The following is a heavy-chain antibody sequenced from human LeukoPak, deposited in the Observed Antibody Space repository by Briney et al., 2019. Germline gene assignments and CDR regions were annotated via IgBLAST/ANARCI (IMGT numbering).Heavy chain of an antibody. CDR3: TYAFWSGYYTRNFDY. CDR2: IRSKANSYAT. CDR1: GFTFCGSA. J-gene: IGHJ4*02. D-gene: IGHD3-3*01. Sequence: GGSLRLSCAASGFTFCGSAMHWVRQASGKGLEWVGRIRSKANSYATAYAASVKGRFTISRDDSKNTAYLQMNSLKTEDTAVYYCTYAFWSGYYTRNFDYWGQGTLVTVSS. V-gene: IGHV3-73*01.